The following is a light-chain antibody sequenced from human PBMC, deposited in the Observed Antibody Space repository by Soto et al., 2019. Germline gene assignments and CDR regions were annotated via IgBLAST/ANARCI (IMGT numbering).Light chain of an antibody. CDR3: QQYDNLPPYT. CDR2: DAS. J-gene: IGKJ2*01. V-gene: IGKV1-33*01. CDR1: QDISNY. Sequence: DIQMTQSPSSLSASVGDRVTITCQASQDISNYVNWYQQKPGKAPKLLIYDASNLETGGPSRLSGSGSGTDFTYTISNLQPEDIVTYYCQQYDNLPPYTFGQGTKLEIK.